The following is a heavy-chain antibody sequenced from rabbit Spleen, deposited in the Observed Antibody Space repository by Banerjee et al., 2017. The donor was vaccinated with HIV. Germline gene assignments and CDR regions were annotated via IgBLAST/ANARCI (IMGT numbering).Heavy chain of an antibody. J-gene: IGHJ4*01. CDR3: ARGPPYAGYAGYGYVYLNL. Sequence: QEQLVESGGGLVQPEGSLTLTCTASGFSFSSSYYMCWVRQAPGKGLEWIACIYAGVSGITYYASWAKGRFTISKTSSTTVTLQMTSLTAADTATYFCARGPPYAGYAGYGYVYLNLWGPGTLVTVS. V-gene: IGHV1S45*01. CDR1: GFSFSSSYY. CDR2: IYAGVSGIT. D-gene: IGHD6-1*01.